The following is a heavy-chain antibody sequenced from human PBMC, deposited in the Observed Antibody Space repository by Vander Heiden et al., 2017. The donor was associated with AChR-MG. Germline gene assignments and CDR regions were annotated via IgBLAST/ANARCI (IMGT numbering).Heavy chain of an antibody. CDR3: ARRGGYSYGGYFY. CDR1: GGSFSGYY. D-gene: IGHD5-18*01. CDR2: INHSGST. Sequence: QVQLQQWGAGLLKPSETLSLTCAVYGGSFSGYYWSWIRQPPGKGLEWIGEINHSGSTNYNPSLKSRVTISVDTSKNQFSLKLSSVTAADTAVYYCARRGGYSYGGYFYWGQGTLVTVSS. J-gene: IGHJ4*02. V-gene: IGHV4-34*01.